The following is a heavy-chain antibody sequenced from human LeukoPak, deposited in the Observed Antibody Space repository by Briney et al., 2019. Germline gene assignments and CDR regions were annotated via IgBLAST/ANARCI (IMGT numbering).Heavy chain of an antibody. CDR2: IYYSGST. V-gene: IGHV4-59*01. Sequence: SETLCLTCTVSGGSISRYYWSWIRQPPGKELEWIGYIYYSGSTNYNPSLKSRVTISVDTSKNQFSLKLSSVTAADTAVYYCASSPTFAGLYYFDYWGQGTLVTVSS. CDR3: ASSPTFAGLYYFDY. J-gene: IGHJ4*02. D-gene: IGHD6-13*01. CDR1: GGSISRYY.